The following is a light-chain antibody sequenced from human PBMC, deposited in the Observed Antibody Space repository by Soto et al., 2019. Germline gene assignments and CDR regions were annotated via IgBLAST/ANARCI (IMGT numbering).Light chain of an antibody. CDR3: QQYNNWPRT. CDR2: GAS. J-gene: IGKJ1*01. V-gene: IGKV3-20*01. CDR1: QSVSSSY. Sequence: EIVFTQSPCTLSLSPGESATLSCRASQSVSSSYLAWYQQKPGQAPRLLIYGASSRATGIPDRFSGSGSGTDFTLTISSLQSEDFAVYYCQQYNNWPRTFGLGTKVDIK.